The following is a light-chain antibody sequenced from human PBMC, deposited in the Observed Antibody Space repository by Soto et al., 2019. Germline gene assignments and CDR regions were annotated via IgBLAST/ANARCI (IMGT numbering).Light chain of an antibody. CDR3: LQSSRYPWT. CDR1: QSASTF. Sequence: DIQMTQSHSTLSASVGDRFTITCRASQSASTFLAWYQQKPGKVPKRLIYGAFSLQSGVPSRFSGSGSGTEFTLTISSLQPEDFGTYYCLQSSRYPWTFGQGTKVDIK. V-gene: IGKV1-5*01. J-gene: IGKJ1*01. CDR2: GAF.